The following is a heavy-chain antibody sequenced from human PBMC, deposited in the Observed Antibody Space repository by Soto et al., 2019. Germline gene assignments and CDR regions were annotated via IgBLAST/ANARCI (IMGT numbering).Heavy chain of an antibody. V-gene: IGHV3-23*01. D-gene: IGHD4-17*01. CDR1: GFTFSSYG. J-gene: IGHJ4*02. CDR2: MSGSGDRS. Sequence: EVQLLESGGGLEQPGNFLRLSCAASGFTFSSYGMSWVRQAPGKGLEWVSAMSGSGDRSYYTESVKGRFIIFRDNSKSTLYLHMSNLRAEDTAVYYCAKALYSDYELTTFDYWGQGSLVTVSS. CDR3: AKALYSDYELTTFDY.